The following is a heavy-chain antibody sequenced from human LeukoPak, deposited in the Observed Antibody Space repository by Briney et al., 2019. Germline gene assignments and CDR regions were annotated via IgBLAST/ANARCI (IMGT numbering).Heavy chain of an antibody. V-gene: IGHV4-4*07. D-gene: IGHD6-6*01. J-gene: IGHJ4*02. Sequence: PSETLSLTCTVSGGFISSYYWSWIRQPAGQGLEWIGRIYTSGSTDYNPSLKSRVTMSVDTSKNQFSLKLSSVTAADTAVYYCARERDSGSSTLRFDYWGQGTLVTVSS. CDR3: ARERDSGSSTLRFDY. CDR1: GGFISSYY. CDR2: IYTSGST.